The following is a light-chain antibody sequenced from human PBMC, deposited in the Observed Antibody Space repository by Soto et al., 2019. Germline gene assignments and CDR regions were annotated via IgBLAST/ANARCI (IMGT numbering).Light chain of an antibody. Sequence: IQLTQSPSSLSASVGYRVTITCLASQGISSDLAWSQQKPGIAPKLLIYAASTLQSGVPSRFSGSGSGTDFTLLISSLQPEDFATYDCQHLNTYPRTFGPGTKVDIK. CDR1: QGISSD. CDR3: QHLNTYPRT. V-gene: IGKV1-9*01. CDR2: AAS. J-gene: IGKJ3*01.